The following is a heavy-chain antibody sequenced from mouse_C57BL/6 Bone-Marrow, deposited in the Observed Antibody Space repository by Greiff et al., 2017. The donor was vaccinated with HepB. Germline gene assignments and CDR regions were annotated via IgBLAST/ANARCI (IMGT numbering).Heavy chain of an antibody. D-gene: IGHD1-1*01. CDR2: ISSGSSTI. Sequence: EVKLMESGGGLVKPGGSLKLSCAASGFTFSDYGMHWVRQAPEKGLEWVAYISSGSSTIYYADTVKGRFTISRDNAKNTLFLQMTSLRSEDTAMYYCARYHYGSSYYAMDYWGQGTSVTVSS. CDR3: ARYHYGSSYYAMDY. CDR1: GFTFSDYG. J-gene: IGHJ4*01. V-gene: IGHV5-17*01.